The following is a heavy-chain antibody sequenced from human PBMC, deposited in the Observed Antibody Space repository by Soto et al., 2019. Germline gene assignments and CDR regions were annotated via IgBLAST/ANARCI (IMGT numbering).Heavy chain of an antibody. D-gene: IGHD2-15*01. CDR3: ARDRYCSGGSCYYGDAFDI. CDR2: ISSSSSTI. J-gene: IGHJ3*02. CDR1: GFTVSSYS. V-gene: IGHV3-48*02. Sequence: GGSLRLSCAASGFTVSSYSMNWVRQAPGKGLEWVSYISSSSSTIYYADSVKGRFTISRDNAKNSLYLQMNSLRDEDTAVYYCARDRYCSGGSCYYGDAFDIWGQGTMVTVSS.